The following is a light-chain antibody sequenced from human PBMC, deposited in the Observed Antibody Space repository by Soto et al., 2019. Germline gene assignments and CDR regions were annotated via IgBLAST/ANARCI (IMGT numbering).Light chain of an antibody. CDR1: SSNIGSNY. CDR3: AGWDDSLSGVV. Sequence: QPVLTQPPSASGTPGQRVTTSCSGSSSNIGSNYVYWYQQVPGTAPKLLIYRNNQRPSGVPDRFSGSKSGTSASLAISGLRSEDEADYYCAGWDDSLSGVVFGGGTKLTVL. J-gene: IGLJ2*01. V-gene: IGLV1-47*01. CDR2: RNN.